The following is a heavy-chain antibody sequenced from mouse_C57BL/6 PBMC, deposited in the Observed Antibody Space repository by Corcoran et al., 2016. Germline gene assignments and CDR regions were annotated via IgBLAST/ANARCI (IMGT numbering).Heavy chain of an antibody. D-gene: IGHD2-3*01. CDR1: GYTFTSYD. CDR3: ARGDGYSDWYFDV. V-gene: IGHV1-85*01. CDR2: IYPRDGST. J-gene: IGHJ1*03. Sequence: QVQLQQSGPELVKPGASVKLSCKASGYTFTSYDINWVKQRPGQGLEWIVWIYPRDGSTKYNEKFKGKATLTVDKSSSTAYMELHSLTSEDSAVYFCARGDGYSDWYFDVWGTGTTVTVSS.